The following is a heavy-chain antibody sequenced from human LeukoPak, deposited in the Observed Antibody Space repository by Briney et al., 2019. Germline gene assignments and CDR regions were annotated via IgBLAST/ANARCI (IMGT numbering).Heavy chain of an antibody. CDR2: ISGSGGST. D-gene: IGHD3-3*01. CDR3: AKDLLRLSLAEYFQH. J-gene: IGHJ1*01. CDR1: GFTFSSYA. Sequence: GGSLRLSCAVSGFTFSSYAMNWVRQAPVKALEWVSSISGSGGSTYYADSVKGRFTISRDNSKNTLYLQMNSLRAEDTAVYYCAKDLLRLSLAEYFQHWGQGTLVTVSS. V-gene: IGHV3-23*01.